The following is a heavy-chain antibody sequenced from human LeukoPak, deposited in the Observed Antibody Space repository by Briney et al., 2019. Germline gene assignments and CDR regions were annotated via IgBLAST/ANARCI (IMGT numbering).Heavy chain of an antibody. J-gene: IGHJ4*02. CDR2: MNPNSGNT. D-gene: IGHD3-10*01. CDR3: ARVGVLLWFGEPIDY. V-gene: IGHV1-18*01. Sequence: ASVKVSCKASGYTFTSYAISWVRQATGQGLEWMGWMNPNSGNTNYAQKLQGRVTMTTDTSTSTAYMELRSLRSDDTAVYYCARVGVLLWFGEPIDYWGQGTLVTVSS. CDR1: GYTFTSYA.